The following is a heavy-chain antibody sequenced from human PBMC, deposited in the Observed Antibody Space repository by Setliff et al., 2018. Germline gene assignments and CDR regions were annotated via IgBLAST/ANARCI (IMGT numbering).Heavy chain of an antibody. Sequence: ASVKVSGKASGYTFRQSIVSWVRQAPGQGLEWLGWIGVYSGNTYSAQRFQGRVSLTTDESTNTAYLELRGLRSDDTAVYYCMRLVRFCSRTVCQRTSGDEAWGQGTLVTVSS. D-gene: IGHD3-3*01. V-gene: IGHV1-18*01. CDR1: GYTFRQSI. CDR3: MRLVRFCSRTVCQRTSGDEA. J-gene: IGHJ5*02. CDR2: IGVYSGNT.